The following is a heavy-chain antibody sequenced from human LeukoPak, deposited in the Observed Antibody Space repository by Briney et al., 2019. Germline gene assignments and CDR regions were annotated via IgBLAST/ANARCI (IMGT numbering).Heavy chain of an antibody. CDR2: ITNDASST. J-gene: IGHJ6*04. Sequence: PGGSLRLSCAASGFTFSSDWMHWVRQAPGEGLVWVSRITNDASSTSYADSVKGRFTISRDHAKNTLYLEMSSLRAEDTAVYYCVRDSSVTRMDVWGKGTTVTVSS. CDR1: GFTFSSDW. CDR3: VRDSSVTRMDV. V-gene: IGHV3-74*01. D-gene: IGHD4-17*01.